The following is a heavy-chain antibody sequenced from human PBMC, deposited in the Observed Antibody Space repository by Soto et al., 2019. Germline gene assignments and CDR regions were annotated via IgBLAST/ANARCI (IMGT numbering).Heavy chain of an antibody. Sequence: SETLFLTCTVSGDSMSNYYWTWMRQPPGKGLEWIGYISYSGSTNYDPSLKSRVTMSVDASKNQFSLILTSVSAADTAVYFYARDYRRRYGMDVWGQGTTVTVTS. V-gene: IGHV4-59*01. CDR2: ISYSGST. J-gene: IGHJ6*02. CDR3: ARDYRRRYGMDV. CDR1: GDSMSNYY.